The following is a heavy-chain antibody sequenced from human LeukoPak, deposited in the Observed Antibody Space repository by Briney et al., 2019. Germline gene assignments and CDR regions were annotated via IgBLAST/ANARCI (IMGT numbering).Heavy chain of an antibody. D-gene: IGHD2-8*01. J-gene: IGHJ5*02. V-gene: IGHV3-30*18. Sequence: PGGSLRLSCAASGFTFSSYAMSWVRQAPGKGLEWVAVISYDGSNKYYADSVKGRFTVSRDNSKNTLHLQMNSLKVEDTAIYYCAKVAGHTNSSGGGWFDPWGQGTLVTVSS. CDR1: GFTFSSYA. CDR3: AKVAGHTNSSGGGWFDP. CDR2: ISYDGSNK.